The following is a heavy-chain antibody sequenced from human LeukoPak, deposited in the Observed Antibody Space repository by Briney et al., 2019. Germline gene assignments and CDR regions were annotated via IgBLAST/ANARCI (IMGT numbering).Heavy chain of an antibody. CDR2: IFYTGNT. V-gene: IGHV4-59*08. CDR3: ARHPFSDGFDI. CDR1: GGSISTFY. Sequence: PSETLSLTCTVSGGSISTFYRSWIRQPPGKGLEWIAYIFYTGNTNYNPSLKGRVTISVDTSKNQFSLKLNSVTAADTAVYYCARHPFSDGFDIWGQGTMVTVSS. J-gene: IGHJ3*02.